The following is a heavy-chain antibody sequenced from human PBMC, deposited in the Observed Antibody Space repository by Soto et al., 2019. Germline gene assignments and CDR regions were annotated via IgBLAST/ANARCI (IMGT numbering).Heavy chain of an antibody. CDR1: GYSFSKYY. CDR3: AREAREIIELAFGMDG. D-gene: IGHD6-6*01. V-gene: IGHV1-46*01. J-gene: IGHJ6*02. Sequence: ASVKVSCKASGYSFSKYYIHWVRQAPGQGLDWMGVINPSDDSTTYAQKFQGRVTMTRDTSTSTVYMEVNSLRSEDTAVYYCAREAREIIELAFGMDGWGQGTTVTVAS. CDR2: INPSDDST.